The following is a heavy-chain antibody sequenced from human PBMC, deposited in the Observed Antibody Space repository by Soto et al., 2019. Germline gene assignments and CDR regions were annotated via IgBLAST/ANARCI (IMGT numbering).Heavy chain of an antibody. V-gene: IGHV1-69*06. D-gene: IGHD2-2*01. Sequence: QVQLVQSGAEVKKPGSSVKVSCKASGGTFSSYAISWVRQAPGQGLEWMGGIIPIFGTANYAQKFQGRVTITADKSTSTAYMELSSLRSEDTAVYYCARVRRREGIVVVPAVGAFDIWGQGTMVTVTS. CDR3: ARVRRREGIVVVPAVGAFDI. J-gene: IGHJ3*02. CDR1: GGTFSSYA. CDR2: IIPIFGTA.